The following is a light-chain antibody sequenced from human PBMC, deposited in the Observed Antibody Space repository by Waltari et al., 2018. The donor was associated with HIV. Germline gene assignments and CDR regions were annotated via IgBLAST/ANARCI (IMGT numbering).Light chain of an antibody. CDR3: KTRDRSGNLYV. J-gene: IGLJ1*01. Sequence: SSELTQDPAVSVALGQTVKIPCPGDNPRTYYASWYQQKPGQAPVLVSYGKNRRPSEIPDRFSSSASRNKAFLTITGAQAEDEAEYYCKTRDRSGNLYVFGTGTTVTVL. CDR2: GKN. CDR1: NPRTYY. V-gene: IGLV3-19*01.